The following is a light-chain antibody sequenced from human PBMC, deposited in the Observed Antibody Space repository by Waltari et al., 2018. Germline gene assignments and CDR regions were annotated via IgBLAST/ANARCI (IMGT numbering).Light chain of an antibody. CDR1: SSNIGSNY. V-gene: IGLV1-47*01. J-gene: IGLJ2*01. CDR3: AAWEDSLSGDVV. CDR2: RNN. Sequence: QSVLTQPPSASGPPGQRATISCPGISSNIGSNYVYWYQQHPGTAPKLRVYRNNQRPSGVPDRFSGSKSGTSASLAISGLRSEDEADYYCAAWEDSLSGDVVFGGGTKLTVL.